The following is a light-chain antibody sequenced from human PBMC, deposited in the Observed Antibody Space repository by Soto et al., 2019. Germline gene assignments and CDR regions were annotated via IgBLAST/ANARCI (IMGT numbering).Light chain of an antibody. V-gene: IGLV2-11*01. CDR1: SSDIGNYNY. Sequence: QSVLTQPASVSGSPGQSITISCTGTSSDIGNYNYVSWYQQYPGKAPKLIIYDVSKRPSGTPDRFFGSKFGNTASLTISGLQAEDEADYYCCSYAGSFIFVFGTGTKVTVL. CDR2: DVS. CDR3: CSYAGSFIFV. J-gene: IGLJ1*01.